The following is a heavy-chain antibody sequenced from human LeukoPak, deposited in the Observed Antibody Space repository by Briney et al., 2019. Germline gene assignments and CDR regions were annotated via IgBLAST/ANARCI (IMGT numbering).Heavy chain of an antibody. CDR1: GYTFTGYY. J-gene: IGHJ4*02. V-gene: IGHV1-2*02. Sequence: ASLKVSCKASGYTFTGYYMHWVRQAPGQGLEWMGWINPNSGGTNHAQKFQGRVTMTRDTSISTAYMELSRLRSDDTAVYYCAGHLYSGSYYGYWGQGTLVTVSS. D-gene: IGHD1-26*01. CDR3: AGHLYSGSYYGY. CDR2: INPNSGGT.